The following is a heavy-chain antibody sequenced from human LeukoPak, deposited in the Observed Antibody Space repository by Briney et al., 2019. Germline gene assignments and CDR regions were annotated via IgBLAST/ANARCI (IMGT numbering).Heavy chain of an antibody. CDR3: AREQAYYYDSSGTALMAEIKYYFDY. D-gene: IGHD3-22*01. CDR1: GGSFSGYY. J-gene: IGHJ4*02. Sequence: ETLSLTCAVYGGSFSGYYWSWVSQAPGKGLEWVANIKQDGSEKYYVDSVKGRFTISRDNAKNSLYLQMNSLRAEDTGVYYCAREQAYYYDSSGTALMAEIKYYFDYWGQGTLVTVSS. CDR2: IKQDGSEK. V-gene: IGHV3-7*01.